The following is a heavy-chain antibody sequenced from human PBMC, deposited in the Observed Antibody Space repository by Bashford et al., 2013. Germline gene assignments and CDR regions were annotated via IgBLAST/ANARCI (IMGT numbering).Heavy chain of an antibody. CDR2: FDPEDGET. Sequence: VASVKVSCKASGYIFTNYGISWVRQAPGQGLEWMGGFDPEDGETIYAQKFQGRVIMTEDTSTDTAYVELSSLTSEDTAIYYCAILLMADDAFDIVGPRDSGHRLL. CDR1: GYIFTNYG. CDR3: AILLMADDAFDI. V-gene: IGHV1-24*01. D-gene: IGHD5-24*01. J-gene: IGHJ3*02.